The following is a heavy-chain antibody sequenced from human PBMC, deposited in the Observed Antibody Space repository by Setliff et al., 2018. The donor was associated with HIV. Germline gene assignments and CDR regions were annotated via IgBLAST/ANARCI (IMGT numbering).Heavy chain of an antibody. CDR1: SDSIRFYY. V-gene: IGHV4-59*08. D-gene: IGHD2-21*02. Sequence: SETLSLTCTVSSDSIRFYYWTWIRQPPGKGLEWIGNVYYTGSTNYNPSLKSRITISLDTSKEQFSLELSSATAADTAVYYCATLDHSGGNFLAYWGQGSLVTVSS. J-gene: IGHJ4*02. CDR2: VYYTGST. CDR3: ATLDHSGGNFLAY.